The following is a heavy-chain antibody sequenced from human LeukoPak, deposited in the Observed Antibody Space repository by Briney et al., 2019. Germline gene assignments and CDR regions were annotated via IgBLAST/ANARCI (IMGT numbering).Heavy chain of an antibody. CDR3: AKEGYYVSSGYYVYYFDY. V-gene: IGHV3-20*04. Sequence: GGSLRLSCIASGFTFDDYGMSWARQVPGEGLEWVSGVNWKGGSSGYAESVKGPFTISRDNSKNTLYLQINSLRAEDTAVYYCAKEGYYVSSGYYVYYFDYWGQGTLVTVSS. CDR2: VNWKGGSS. CDR1: GFTFDDYG. J-gene: IGHJ4*02. D-gene: IGHD3-22*01.